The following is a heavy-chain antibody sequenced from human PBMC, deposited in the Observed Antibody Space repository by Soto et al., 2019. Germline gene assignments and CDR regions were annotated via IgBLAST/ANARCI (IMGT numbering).Heavy chain of an antibody. V-gene: IGHV2-5*02. Sequence: QITLKESGPTLVKPTQTLTLTCTFSGFSLSTSGVGVGWIRQSPGKALEWLALIYWDDDKSYSPSLNNKLPITKDTSKNPVVLTMTNVDPMDTATSYCARGVRDCSRTNYPNCVDSWGQGTLVTVSS. J-gene: IGHJ5*01. D-gene: IGHD2-2*01. CDR2: IYWDDDK. CDR3: ARGVRDCSRTNYPNCVDS. CDR1: GFSLSTSGVG.